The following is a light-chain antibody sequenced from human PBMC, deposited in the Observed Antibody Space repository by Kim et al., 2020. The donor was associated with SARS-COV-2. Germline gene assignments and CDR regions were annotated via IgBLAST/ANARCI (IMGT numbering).Light chain of an antibody. CDR2: GAS. CDR1: QSISSY. V-gene: IGKV1-39*01. J-gene: IGKJ4*01. Sequence: DIQLTQSPSSLSSSVGYRVTITCRASQSISSYLNWYQQKPGKAPKLLIYGASSLQSGVPSRFSGSGSGTDFTLTISSLQPEDFATYYCQQSYSTPTFGGGTKVDIK. CDR3: QQSYSTPT.